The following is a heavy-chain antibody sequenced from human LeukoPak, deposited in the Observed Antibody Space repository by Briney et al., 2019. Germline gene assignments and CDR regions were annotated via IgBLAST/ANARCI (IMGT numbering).Heavy chain of an antibody. CDR3: ARTRYCGGGSCFALDY. V-gene: IGHV3-21*01. J-gene: IGHJ4*02. Sequence: TGGSLRLSCAASGFDFTTYSMNWVRQAPGKGLEWVSSLSGSTTYIYYADSVKGRFTISRDSAKNSLYLQMNSLRAEDTAIYYCARTRYCGGGSCFALDYWGLGTLVTVSS. D-gene: IGHD2-15*01. CDR2: LSGSTTYI. CDR1: GFDFTTYS.